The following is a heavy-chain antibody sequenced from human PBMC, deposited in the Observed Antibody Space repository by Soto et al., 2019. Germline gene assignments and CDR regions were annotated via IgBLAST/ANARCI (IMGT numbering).Heavy chain of an antibody. Sequence: ASVKVSCKTSGYTFSNYGITWVRQAPGQPLEWLGWISLYSDGTNYAQKFQGRVSMTTETSTTTAYMELRSLRSDDTAVYYCARVVPGAEAWFGPWGQGTLVTVCS. CDR1: GYTFSNYG. V-gene: IGHV1-18*01. J-gene: IGHJ5*02. CDR2: ISLYSDGT. CDR3: ARVVPGAEAWFGP. D-gene: IGHD2-2*01.